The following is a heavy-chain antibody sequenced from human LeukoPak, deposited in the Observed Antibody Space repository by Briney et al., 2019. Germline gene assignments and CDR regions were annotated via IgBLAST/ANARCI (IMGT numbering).Heavy chain of an antibody. V-gene: IGHV1-69*01. CDR3: ARANSSSWYRWFDP. Sequence: GSSVTVTCKASGGTFSSYAISWVRQAPGQGLEWMVGIIPIFGTANYAQNFQGRVTITADESTSTAYMELSSLRSEDTAVYYCARANSSSWYRWFDPWGQGTLVTVSS. D-gene: IGHD6-13*01. CDR2: IIPIFGTA. J-gene: IGHJ5*02. CDR1: GGTFSSYA.